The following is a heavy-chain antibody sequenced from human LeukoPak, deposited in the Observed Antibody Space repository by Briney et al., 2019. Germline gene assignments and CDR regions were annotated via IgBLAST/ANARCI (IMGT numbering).Heavy chain of an antibody. J-gene: IGHJ6*02. CDR1: GGSISSYY. CDR2: IYYSGST. V-gene: IGHV4-59*01. Sequence: SETLSLTRTISGGSISSYYWSWIRQPPGKGLEWIGYIYYSGSTNYNPSLKSRVTISVDTSKNQFSLKLSSVTAADTAVYYCARDSSPRYCSSTSCYSYYYYGMDVWGQGTTVTVSS. D-gene: IGHD2-2*01. CDR3: ARDSSPRYCSSTSCYSYYYYGMDV.